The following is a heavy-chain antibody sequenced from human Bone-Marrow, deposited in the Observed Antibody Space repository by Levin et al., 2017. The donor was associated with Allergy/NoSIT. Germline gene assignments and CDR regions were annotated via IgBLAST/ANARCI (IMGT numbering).Heavy chain of an antibody. CDR3: VRSEYKKCTFDF. J-gene: IGHJ4*02. CDR1: GYTFTSYF. V-gene: IGHV1-2*02. D-gene: IGHD1-1*01. Sequence: ASVKVSCKTSGYTFTSYFIQWVRQAPGQGLEWMGWINPNSGVTKYAQKFLGRITVTRDTSISTAYLELTRLTSDDTAVYYCVRSEYKKCTFDFWGQGTLVTVSS. CDR2: INPNSGVT.